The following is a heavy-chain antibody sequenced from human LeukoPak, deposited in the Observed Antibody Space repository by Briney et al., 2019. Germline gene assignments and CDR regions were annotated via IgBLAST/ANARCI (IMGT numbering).Heavy chain of an antibody. V-gene: IGHV3-15*01. J-gene: IGHJ3*02. Sequence: PGGSLRLSCAASGFTFSTAWLSWVRQAPGKGLEWVGHIKSKTDGGTAEYAAPVKGRVIISRDDSKNTLYLQMNSLKTDDTALYYCTTDLTPRSYSSGWYGAFDIWGPGTMDTVSS. D-gene: IGHD6-19*01. CDR2: IKSKTDGGTA. CDR3: TTDLTPRSYSSGWYGAFDI. CDR1: GFTFSTAW.